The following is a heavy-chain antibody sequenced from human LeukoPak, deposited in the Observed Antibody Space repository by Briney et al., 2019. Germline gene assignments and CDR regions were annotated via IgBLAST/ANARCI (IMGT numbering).Heavy chain of an antibody. D-gene: IGHD3-10*01. CDR3: ARDRPSGSGSSFSLGMDV. J-gene: IGHJ6*02. CDR2: INTNNGNT. Sequence: ASVKVSCKASGYTFSTYGINWVRQAPGQGLEWMGWINTNNGNTNYAQKFQGRVTMTRDTSTSTAYLELRSLGSDDTAVYYCARDRPSGSGSSFSLGMDVWGQGTTVTVSS. V-gene: IGHV1-18*01. CDR1: GYTFSTYG.